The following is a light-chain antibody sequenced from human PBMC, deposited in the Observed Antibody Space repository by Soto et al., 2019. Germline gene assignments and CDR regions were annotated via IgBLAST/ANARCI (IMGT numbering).Light chain of an antibody. CDR3: QQSYSTST. V-gene: IGKV3-15*01. CDR2: VAS. J-gene: IGKJ3*01. Sequence: EIVMTQSPATLSVSPGERATLSCRASQSVSSNLAWYQQKPGQTPKLLIYVASTRATGIPARFSGSGSGTEFTLTISSLQPEDFATYYCQQSYSTSTFGPGTKVDIK. CDR1: QSVSSN.